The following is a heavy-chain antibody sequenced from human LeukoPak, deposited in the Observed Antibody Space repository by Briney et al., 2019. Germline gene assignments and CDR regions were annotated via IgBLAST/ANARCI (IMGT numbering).Heavy chain of an antibody. CDR3: AKSHGYSYGFDY. Sequence: GGSLRLSCAASGFTFSRYGMHWVRETPGKGLEWVAVISYDASNKYYADSVKGRFTISRDNSKNTLYLQMNSLRAEDTAVYYCAKSHGYSYGFDYWGQGTLVTVSS. V-gene: IGHV3-30*18. D-gene: IGHD5-18*01. CDR1: GFTFSRYG. CDR2: ISYDASNK. J-gene: IGHJ4*02.